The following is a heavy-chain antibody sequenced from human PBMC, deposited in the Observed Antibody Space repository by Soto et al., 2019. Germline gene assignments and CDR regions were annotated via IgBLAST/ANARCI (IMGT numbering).Heavy chain of an antibody. J-gene: IGHJ5*02. CDR2: TYYRSKWYN. D-gene: IGHD2-8*01. CDR1: GDSVSSNSAA. Sequence: SQTLSLTCAISGDSVSSNSAAWNWIRQSPSRGLEWLGRTYYRSKWYNDYAVSVKSRITINPDTSKNQFSLQLNSVTPKDTAVYYCAREPPSAPFYPLHCTNGVCYTGYWFDPWGQGTLVTVSS. V-gene: IGHV6-1*01. CDR3: AREPPSAPFYPLHCTNGVCYTGYWFDP.